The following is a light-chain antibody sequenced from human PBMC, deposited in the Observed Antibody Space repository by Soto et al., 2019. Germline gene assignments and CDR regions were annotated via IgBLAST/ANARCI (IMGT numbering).Light chain of an antibody. CDR2: GAS. V-gene: IGKV3-15*01. J-gene: IGKJ1*01. CDR3: QHWNSWPLL. Sequence: EIVMTQSPAMLSVSPGERATLSCRASQNVNNRLAWYQQKAGQPPRLLIYGASTRATGIPARFSGSGSGTEFTLTISSLQSEDFVVYYCQHWNSWPLLFGQGTKVEIK. CDR1: QNVNNR.